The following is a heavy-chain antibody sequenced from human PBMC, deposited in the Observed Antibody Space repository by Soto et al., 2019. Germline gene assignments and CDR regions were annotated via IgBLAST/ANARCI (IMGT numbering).Heavy chain of an antibody. CDR2: INAGNGNT. V-gene: IGHV1-3*01. CDR1: GYTFTSYA. J-gene: IGHJ6*02. CDR3: ARDLVGATLYYYYYGMDV. D-gene: IGHD1-26*01. Sequence: ASVKVSCKASGYTFTSYAMHWVRQAPGQRLEWMGWINAGNGNTKYSQKFQGRVTITGDTSASTAYMELSSLRSEDTAVYYCARDLVGATLYYYYYGMDVWGQGTTVTVSS.